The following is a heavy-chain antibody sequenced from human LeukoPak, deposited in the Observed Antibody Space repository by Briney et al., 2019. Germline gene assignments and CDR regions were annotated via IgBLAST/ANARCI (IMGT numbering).Heavy chain of an antibody. CDR3: ARDSLYATNWYDP. D-gene: IGHD2-8*01. J-gene: IGHJ5*02. Sequence: KPSETLSLTCTVSGCSIRSSYWNWIRQPPGKGLEWLGYISYSGSTNYNPSLQSRVSISLDTSKNHFSLKLRSVTAADTAVYYCARDSLYATNWYDPWGQGTLVTVSS. V-gene: IGHV4-59*01. CDR1: GCSIRSSY. CDR2: ISYSGST.